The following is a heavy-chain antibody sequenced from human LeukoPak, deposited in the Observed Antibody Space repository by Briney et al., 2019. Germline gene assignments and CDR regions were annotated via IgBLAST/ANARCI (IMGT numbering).Heavy chain of an antibody. CDR2: IYTSGST. CDR1: GGSISSYY. V-gene: IGHV4-4*07. CDR3: ARDVLLWSGELLSPFNWFDP. J-gene: IGHJ5*02. Sequence: SETLSLTCTVSGGSISSYYWSWIRQPAGKGLEWIGRIYTSGSTNYNPSLKSRVTMSVDTSKNQFSLKLSSVTAADTAVYYCARDVLLWSGELLSPFNWFDPWGQGTLVTVSS. D-gene: IGHD3-10*01.